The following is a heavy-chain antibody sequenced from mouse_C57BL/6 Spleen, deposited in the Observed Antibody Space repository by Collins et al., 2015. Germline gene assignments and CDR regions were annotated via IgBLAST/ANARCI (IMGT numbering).Heavy chain of an antibody. J-gene: IGHJ4*01. D-gene: IGHD2-2*01. CDR2: ISGGGGNT. V-gene: IGHV5-9*01. Sequence: EVMLVESGGGLVKPGGSLKLSCAASGFTFSSYTMSWVRQTPEKRLEWVATISGGGGNTYYPDSVKGRFTISRDNAKNTLYLQMSSLRSEDTALYYCARDYGYDRAHYAMDYWGQGTSVTVSS. CDR3: ARDYGYDRAHYAMDY. CDR1: GFTFSSYT.